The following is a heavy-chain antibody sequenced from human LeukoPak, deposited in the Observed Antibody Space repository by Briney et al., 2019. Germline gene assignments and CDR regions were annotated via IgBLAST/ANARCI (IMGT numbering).Heavy chain of an antibody. V-gene: IGHV3-33*08. Sequence: GGSLRLSCAASGFTFSSYGMHWVRQAPGKGLEWVAVIWYGGSNKYYADSVKGRFTISRDNSKNTLYLQMNSLRTEDTAVYYCASSLLATMGPLFYWGLGALVTVSS. D-gene: IGHD5-24*01. J-gene: IGHJ4*02. CDR1: GFTFSSYG. CDR3: ASSLLATMGPLFY. CDR2: IWYGGSNK.